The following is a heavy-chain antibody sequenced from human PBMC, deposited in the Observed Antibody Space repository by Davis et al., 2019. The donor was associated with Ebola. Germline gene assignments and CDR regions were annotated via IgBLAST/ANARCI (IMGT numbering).Heavy chain of an antibody. CDR1: GFTFDDYA. CDR3: AKDIASELGGFDY. D-gene: IGHD3-16*01. J-gene: IGHJ4*02. Sequence: PGGSLRLSCAASGFTFDDYAMHWVRPAPGKGLEWVSGISWNSGSIGYADSVKGRFTISRDNAKNSLYLQMNSLRAEDTALYYCAKDIASELGGFDYWGQGTLVTVSS. V-gene: IGHV3-9*01. CDR2: ISWNSGSI.